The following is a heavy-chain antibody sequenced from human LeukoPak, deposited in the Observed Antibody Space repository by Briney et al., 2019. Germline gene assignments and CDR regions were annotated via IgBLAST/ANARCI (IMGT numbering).Heavy chain of an antibody. Sequence: SETLSLTFTVSGGSISSYYWSWIRQPPGKGLEWIGYIYYSGSTNYNPSLKSRVTISVDTSKNQFSLKLSSVTAADTAVYYCARGGYYDSSGYYDPYYFDYWGQGTLVTVSS. V-gene: IGHV4-59*01. J-gene: IGHJ4*02. CDR1: GGSISSYY. CDR2: IYYSGST. D-gene: IGHD3-22*01. CDR3: ARGGYYDSSGYYDPYYFDY.